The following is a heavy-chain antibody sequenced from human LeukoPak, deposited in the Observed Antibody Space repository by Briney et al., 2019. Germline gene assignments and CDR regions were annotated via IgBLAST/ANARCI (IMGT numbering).Heavy chain of an antibody. CDR1: GYTFTSYG. CDR3: ARDSTGRSYGEIDY. Sequence: ASVKVSCKASGYTFTSYGISWVRQAPGQGLEWMGWISAYNGNTNYAQKLQGRVTMTTDTPTSTAYMELRSLRSDDTAVYYCARDSTGRSYGEIDYWGQGTLVTVSS. J-gene: IGHJ4*02. CDR2: ISAYNGNT. D-gene: IGHD5-18*01. V-gene: IGHV1-18*04.